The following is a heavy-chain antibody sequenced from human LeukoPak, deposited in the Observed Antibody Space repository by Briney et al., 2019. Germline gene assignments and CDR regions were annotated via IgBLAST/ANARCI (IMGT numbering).Heavy chain of an antibody. CDR3: ASLPVSGSYLLDY. D-gene: IGHD1-26*01. Sequence: PSETLSLTCTVSGGSISSSSYYWGWIRQPPGKGLEWIGSIYYSGSTYYNPSLKSRVTISVDTSKNQFSLKLGSVTAADTAVYYCASLPVSGSYLLDYWGQGTLVTVSS. V-gene: IGHV4-39*01. J-gene: IGHJ4*02. CDR1: GGSISSSSYY. CDR2: IYYSGST.